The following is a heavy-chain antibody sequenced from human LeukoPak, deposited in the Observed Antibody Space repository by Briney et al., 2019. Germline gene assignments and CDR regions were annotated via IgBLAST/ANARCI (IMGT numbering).Heavy chain of an antibody. J-gene: IGHJ4*02. CDR1: GGSFSGYY. V-gene: IGHV4-34*01. Sequence: PSETLSLTCAVYGGSFSGYYWSWIRQPPGKGLEWIGEINHSGSSNYNPSLKSRVTISLDTSKNQFSLKLSSVTAADTAVYYCARSFLPFDYWGQGTLVTVCS. CDR2: INHSGSS. D-gene: IGHD3-16*02. CDR3: ARSFLPFDY.